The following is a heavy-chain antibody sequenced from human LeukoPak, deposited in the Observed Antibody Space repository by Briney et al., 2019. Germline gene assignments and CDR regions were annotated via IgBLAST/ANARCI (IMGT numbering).Heavy chain of an antibody. CDR1: GGTFSSYA. CDR2: IIPIFGTA. Sequence: GASVKVSCKASGGTFSSYAISWVRQAPGQGLEWMGGIIPIFGTANYAQKFQGRVTITADKSTSTAYMELSSLRSEDTAVYYCARNEWRPGWFGELNKGVNWFDPWGQGTLVTVSS. CDR3: ARNEWRPGWFGELNKGVNWFDP. D-gene: IGHD3-10*01. V-gene: IGHV1-69*06. J-gene: IGHJ5*02.